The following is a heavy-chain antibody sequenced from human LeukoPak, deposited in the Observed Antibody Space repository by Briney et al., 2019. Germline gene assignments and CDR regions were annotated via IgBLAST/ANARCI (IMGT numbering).Heavy chain of an antibody. CDR3: ARDHSFYHSGRGFDP. D-gene: IGHD3-10*01. Sequence: KSGGSLRLSCAASAFTFSDYAMTWVRQVPGKGLEWVSSISSSSAYIHYADSVKGRFTISRDNAKNSLYLQMNSLRAEDTAIYYCARDHSFYHSGRGFDPWGQGTLVTVSS. CDR2: ISSSSAYI. V-gene: IGHV3-21*06. J-gene: IGHJ5*02. CDR1: AFTFSDYA.